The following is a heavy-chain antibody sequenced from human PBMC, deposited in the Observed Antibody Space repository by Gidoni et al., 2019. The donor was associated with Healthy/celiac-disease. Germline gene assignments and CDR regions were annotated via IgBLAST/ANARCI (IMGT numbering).Heavy chain of an antibody. V-gene: IGHV3-66*01. J-gene: IGHJ4*02. D-gene: IGHD3-10*01. CDR1: GFTVSSNY. CDR3: ARDGLYGSGSYFGY. CDR2: IYSGGST. Sequence: EVQLVESGGGLVQPGGSLRLSCSASGFTVSSNYMSWVRQAPGKGLEWVSVIYSGGSTYYADSVKGRFTISRDNSKNTLYLQMNSLRAEDTAVYYCARDGLYGSGSYFGYWGQGTLVTVSS.